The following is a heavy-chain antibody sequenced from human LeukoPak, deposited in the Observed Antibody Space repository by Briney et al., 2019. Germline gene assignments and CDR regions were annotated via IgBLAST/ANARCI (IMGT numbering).Heavy chain of an antibody. V-gene: IGHV7-4-1*02. CDR1: GYTFISYA. J-gene: IGHJ4*02. CDR3: ARSNNDGDYLGVGFDY. Sequence: ASVKVSCKASGYTFISYAMNWVRQAPGQGLEWMGWINTNTGNQTYAQGFTGRFVFSLDTSVSTAYLQISSLQAEDTAVYYCARSNNDGDYLGVGFDYWGQGTLVTVSS. D-gene: IGHD4-17*01. CDR2: INTNTGNQ.